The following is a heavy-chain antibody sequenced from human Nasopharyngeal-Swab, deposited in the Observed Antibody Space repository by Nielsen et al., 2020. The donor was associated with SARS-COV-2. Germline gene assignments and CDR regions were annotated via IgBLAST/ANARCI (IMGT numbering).Heavy chain of an antibody. CDR1: GFTFENYA. D-gene: IGHD5-18*01. CDR3: AKARRTDTYGFECFDY. CDR2: ITWNSGNK. J-gene: IGHJ4*02. Sequence: GGSLRLSCAASGFTFENYAMHWVRQPPGKGLEWVSGITWNSGNKGYAEPVQGRFTISRDNAKNSLYLQMNSLRAEDTALYYCAKARRTDTYGFECFDYWGQGSLVTVSS. V-gene: IGHV3-9*01.